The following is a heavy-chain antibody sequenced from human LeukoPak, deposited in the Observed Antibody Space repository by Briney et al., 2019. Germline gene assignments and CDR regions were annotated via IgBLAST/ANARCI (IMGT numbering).Heavy chain of an antibody. D-gene: IGHD3-22*01. CDR3: AGGPPNCYDSSGYQYSSDY. V-gene: IGHV1-69*05. CDR2: IISMFGTA. CDR1: GGTFSSYA. Sequence: SVKVSCKASGGTFSSYAISWVRQAPGQGLEWMVRIISMFGTANYAQKFQGRVTITTDESTSTAYMELSSLRSEDTAVYYCAGGPPNCYDSSGYQYSSDYWGQGTLATVSS. J-gene: IGHJ4*02.